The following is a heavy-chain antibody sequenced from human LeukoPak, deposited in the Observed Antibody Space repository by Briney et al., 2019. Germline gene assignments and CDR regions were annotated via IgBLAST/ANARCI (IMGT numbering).Heavy chain of an antibody. D-gene: IGHD5-12*01. CDR1: GFTFNNYA. J-gene: IGHJ4*02. CDR2: ISGSGGAT. CDR3: AKALGSIVVTASDY. V-gene: IGHV3-23*01. Sequence: GGSLRLSCAASGFTFNNYAMSWVRQAPGKGLEWVSAISGSGGATYFADSVRGRFTISRDNSKNTLYLQMHSLRAEDTAVYYCAKALGSIVVTASDYWGQGTLVTVSS.